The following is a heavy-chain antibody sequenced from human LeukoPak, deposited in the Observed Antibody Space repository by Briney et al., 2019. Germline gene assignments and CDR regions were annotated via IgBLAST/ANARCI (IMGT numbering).Heavy chain of an antibody. CDR2: ISYDGSNK. J-gene: IGHJ4*02. V-gene: IGHV3-30*04. CDR3: ARDPYGSDY. D-gene: IGHD3-10*01. CDR1: GFIFSNYA. Sequence: PGRSLRLSCAASGFIFSNYAMHWVRQAPGKGLEWLIFISYDGSNKYYADSVKGRFTISRDNSKNTLYLQMNSLRAEDTAVYYCARDPYGSDYWGQGTLVTVSS.